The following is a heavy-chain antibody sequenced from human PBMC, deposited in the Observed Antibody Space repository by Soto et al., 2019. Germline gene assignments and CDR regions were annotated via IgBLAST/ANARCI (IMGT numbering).Heavy chain of an antibody. J-gene: IGHJ5*02. CDR3: ATRWSGSWTLNWFDP. V-gene: IGHV4-34*01. CDR1: GGSFSGYY. CDR2: INHSGST. Sequence: SETLSLTCAVYGGSFSGYYWSWIRQPPGKGLEWIGEINHSGSTNYNPSLKSRVTISVDTSKNQFSLKLSSVTAADTAVYYCATRWSGSWTLNWFDPWGQGTLVTVSS. D-gene: IGHD3-3*01.